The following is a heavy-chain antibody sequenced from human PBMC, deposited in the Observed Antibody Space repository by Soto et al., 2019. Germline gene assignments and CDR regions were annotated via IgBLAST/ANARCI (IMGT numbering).Heavy chain of an antibody. Sequence: QVQLVESGGGVVQPGRSLRLSCAASGFTFSSYGMHWVRQAPGKGLEWVAVIWYDGSNKYYADSVKGRFTISRDNSKNTLYLQMNSLRAEDTAVYYCARTDVQGDWFDPWGQGTLVTVSS. CDR2: IWYDGSNK. J-gene: IGHJ5*02. D-gene: IGHD1-1*01. CDR3: ARTDVQGDWFDP. V-gene: IGHV3-33*01. CDR1: GFTFSSYG.